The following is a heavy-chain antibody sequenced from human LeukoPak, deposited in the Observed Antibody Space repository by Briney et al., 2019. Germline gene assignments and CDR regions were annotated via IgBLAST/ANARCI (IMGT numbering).Heavy chain of an antibody. J-gene: IGHJ4*02. CDR2: IIPIFGTA. V-gene: IGHV1-69*06. D-gene: IGHD6-13*01. Sequence: ASVKVSCKASGATFSSHAISWVRQAPGQGLEWLGGIIPIFGTANYAQKFQGRVTITADKSTSTAYMELSSLRSEDTAVYYCARGGYSSSWLGYYFDYWGQGTLVTVSS. CDR1: GATFSSHA. CDR3: ARGGYSSSWLGYYFDY.